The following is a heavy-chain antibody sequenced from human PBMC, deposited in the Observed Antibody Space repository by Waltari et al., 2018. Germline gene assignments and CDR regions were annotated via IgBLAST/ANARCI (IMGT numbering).Heavy chain of an antibody. CDR3: ARGVDYYDRSGYSGDAFDV. Sequence: EEQLVESGGGLVQPGGSLRLSCAASGFTSSTYWMHWVRQAPGKGLEWLSRINSDGRRTNYADSVKGRFTISRDNAKNTLFLQMNSLRAEDTAVYYCARGVDYYDRSGYSGDAFDVWGQGTMVTVSS. V-gene: IGHV3-74*01. J-gene: IGHJ3*01. CDR2: INSDGRRT. CDR1: GFTSSTYW. D-gene: IGHD3-22*01.